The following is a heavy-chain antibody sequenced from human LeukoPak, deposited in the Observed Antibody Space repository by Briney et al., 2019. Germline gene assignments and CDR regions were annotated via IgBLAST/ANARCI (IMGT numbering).Heavy chain of an antibody. CDR1: GFTFSSYV. J-gene: IGHJ3*02. CDR2: IWYDGSNK. CDR3: ARDRSGLDI. Sequence: GRSLRLSCAASGFTFSSYVMHWVRQAPGKGLEWVAVIWYDGSNKYYVDSVKGRFTISRDNSKNTLYLQMNSLRAEDTAVYYCARDRSGLDIWGQGTMVTVSS. V-gene: IGHV3-33*01. D-gene: IGHD3-16*01.